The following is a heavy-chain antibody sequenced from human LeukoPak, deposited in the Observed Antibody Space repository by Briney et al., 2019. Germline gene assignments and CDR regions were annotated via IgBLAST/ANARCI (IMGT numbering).Heavy chain of an antibody. D-gene: IGHD1-7*01. CDR1: GFTFSSYA. Sequence: GGSLGLSCAASGFTFSSYAMSWVRQAPGKGLEWVSAISGYGGTANYADSVRGRFTTSRDNSKNTLFVQMNSLRAEDTAVYYCAKTKGGTTGYYFDYWGQGTLVTVSS. CDR3: AKTKGGTTGYYFDY. J-gene: IGHJ4*02. V-gene: IGHV3-23*01. CDR2: ISGYGGTA.